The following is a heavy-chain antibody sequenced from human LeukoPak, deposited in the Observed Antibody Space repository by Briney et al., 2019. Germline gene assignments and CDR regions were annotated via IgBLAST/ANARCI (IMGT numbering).Heavy chain of an antibody. J-gene: IGHJ4*02. CDR3: ARGRVTTLYYFGY. CDR2: TRNKANSYTT. D-gene: IGHD4-17*01. CDR1: GFTFSDHC. V-gene: IGHV3-72*01. Sequence: GGSLRLSCAASGFTFSDHCMDWVRQAPGKGLEWVGRTRNKANSYTTEYAASVKGRFTISRDDSKNSLYLQMNSLKTEDTAVYYCARGRVTTLYYFGYWGQGTLVTVSS.